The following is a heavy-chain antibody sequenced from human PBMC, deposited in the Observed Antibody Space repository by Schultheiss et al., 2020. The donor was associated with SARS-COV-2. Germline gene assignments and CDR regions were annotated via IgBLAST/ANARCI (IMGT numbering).Heavy chain of an antibody. CDR2: IYYSGST. V-gene: IGHV4-34*01. J-gene: IGHJ6*02. CDR1: GGSFSGYY. Sequence: SETLSLTCAVYGGSFSGYYWSWIRQPPGKGLEWIGYIYYSGSTYYNPSLKSLVTISVDTSKNQFSLKLSSVTAADTAVYYCASTYSSSWYSSWFDYYGMDVWGQGTTVTVSS. D-gene: IGHD6-13*01. CDR3: ASTYSSSWYSSWFDYYGMDV.